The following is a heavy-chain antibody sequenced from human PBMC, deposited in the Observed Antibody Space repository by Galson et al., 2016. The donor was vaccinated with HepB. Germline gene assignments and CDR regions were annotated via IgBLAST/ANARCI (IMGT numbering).Heavy chain of an antibody. CDR3: AGQDYVGTSIYFDS. CDR2: IITILDTA. V-gene: IGHV1-69*13. CDR1: GGTFRNYA. J-gene: IGHJ4*02. D-gene: IGHD4-23*01. Sequence: SVKVSCKASGGTFRNYAFSWVRQAPGQRLEWMGGIITILDTANYAQNFQGRVKISADESTSTAYMELWSLGCEDTAMYYCAGQDYVGTSIYFDSWGQGTLVTVSS.